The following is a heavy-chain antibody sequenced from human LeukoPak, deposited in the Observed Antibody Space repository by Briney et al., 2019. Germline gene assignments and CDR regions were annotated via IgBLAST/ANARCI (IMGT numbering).Heavy chain of an antibody. CDR2: IYYSGST. D-gene: IGHD4-17*01. V-gene: IGHV4-59*08. CDR1: GGSISSYY. J-gene: IGHJ4*02. CDR3: ARSNGDYGIDY. Sequence: SEALSLTCTVSGGSISSYYWSWIGQPPGKGREGMGYIYYSGSTNYNPSLKSRVTISVDTSKNQFSLKLSSVTAADTAVDYWARSNGDYGIDYWGQGTLVTVSS.